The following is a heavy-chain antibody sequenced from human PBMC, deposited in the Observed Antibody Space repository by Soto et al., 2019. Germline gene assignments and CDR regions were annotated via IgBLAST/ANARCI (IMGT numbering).Heavy chain of an antibody. V-gene: IGHV1-69*02. CDR2: IIPFLGVT. CDR3: AAGVPPDLDY. CDR1: GGTFSKYS. Sequence: QVPLVQSGAEVKKPGSSVKVSCKASGGTFSKYSITWIRQAPGQGLEWMGRIIPFLGVTNYAQKFKGRVTIPRKKPTSTAYRGLNNRRSEDTAVNSCAAGVPPDLDYGGQGP. D-gene: IGHD3-10*01. J-gene: IGHJ4*02.